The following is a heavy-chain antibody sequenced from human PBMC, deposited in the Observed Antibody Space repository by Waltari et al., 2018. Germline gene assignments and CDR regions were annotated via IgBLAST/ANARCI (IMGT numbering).Heavy chain of an antibody. D-gene: IGHD1-7*01. CDR3: ARFGPTATTDY. CDR2: INQDGSEK. CDR1: GFTFSTYW. V-gene: IGHV3-7*01. Sequence: EVQLVESGGGLVQPGGSLRLSCAASGFTFSTYWMSWVRQAPEMGLEWVATINQDGSEKYYVDSVKGRFTVSRDNAKNLLYLQLNTLGAEDTALYSCARFGPTATTDYWGQGTLVTVSS. J-gene: IGHJ4*02.